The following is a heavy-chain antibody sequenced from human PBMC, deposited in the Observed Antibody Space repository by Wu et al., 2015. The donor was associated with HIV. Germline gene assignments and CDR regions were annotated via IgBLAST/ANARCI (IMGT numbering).Heavy chain of an antibody. CDR1: GFVFITYG. D-gene: IGHD3-10*01. Sequence: QVQLVQSGDEVKKPGASVKVSCKTSGFVFITYGIGWVRQAPGQGLEWMGWISAYNGHTNYAQKFQDRITMTTDTSTRTAYMELRTLRFDDTAVYYCARRITMVRGVNYYGMDVWGQGTTVTVSS. V-gene: IGHV1-18*04. CDR3: ARRITMVRGVNYYGMDV. CDR2: ISAYNGHT. J-gene: IGHJ6*01.